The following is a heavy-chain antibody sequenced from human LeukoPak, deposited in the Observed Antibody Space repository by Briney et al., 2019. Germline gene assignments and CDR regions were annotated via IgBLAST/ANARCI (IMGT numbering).Heavy chain of an antibody. Sequence: ETLSLTCAVYGGSFSGYYWSWIRQPPGKGLEWIGEINHSGSTNYNPSLKSRVTISVDTSKNQFSLKLSSVTAADTAVYYCARDPLWWDPQDDAFDIWGQGTMVTVSS. J-gene: IGHJ3*02. V-gene: IGHV4-34*01. CDR2: INHSGST. D-gene: IGHD2-21*01. CDR1: GGSFSGYY. CDR3: ARDPLWWDPQDDAFDI.